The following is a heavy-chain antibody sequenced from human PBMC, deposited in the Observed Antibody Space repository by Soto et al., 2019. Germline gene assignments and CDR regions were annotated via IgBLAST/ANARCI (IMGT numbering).Heavy chain of an antibody. V-gene: IGHV4-39*01. J-gene: IGHJ6*03. D-gene: IGHD2-21*01. CDR2: IHYSGST. CDR3: ARRIPIEYYMDV. CDR1: GGSISSSNYY. Sequence: SETLSLTCTVSGGSISSSNYYWGWIRQPPGKGLEWIGSIHYSGSTYYNPSLKSRVAISVDSSKNQFSLNLRSVTAADTAVYYCARRIPIEYYMDVWGKGTTVTVSS.